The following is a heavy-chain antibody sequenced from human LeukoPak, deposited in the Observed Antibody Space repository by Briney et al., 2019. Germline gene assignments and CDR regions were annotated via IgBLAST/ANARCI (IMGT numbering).Heavy chain of an antibody. CDR3: ARVDIVTTNWFDP. CDR1: GGSFSGYY. Sequence: SETLSLTCVVYGGSFSGYYWTWIRQPPGKGLKWIGEINHRGTTTYNPSLKSRVTISVDTPKNQFSLKLNSVTAADTAVYYCARVDIVTTNWFDPWGQGTLVIVSP. CDR2: INHRGTT. J-gene: IGHJ5*02. D-gene: IGHD5-12*01. V-gene: IGHV4-34*01.